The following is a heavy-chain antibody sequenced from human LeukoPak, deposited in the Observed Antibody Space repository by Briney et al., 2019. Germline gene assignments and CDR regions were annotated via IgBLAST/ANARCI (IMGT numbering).Heavy chain of an antibody. CDR2: INPNSGGT. Sequence: GASVKVSCKASGYTFTSYYMHWVRQAPGQGLEWMGWINPNSGGTNYAQKFQGRVTMTRDTSISTAYMELSRLRSDDTAVYYCARDDGSGSYSFDYWGQGTLVTVSS. D-gene: IGHD3-10*01. J-gene: IGHJ4*02. CDR3: ARDDGSGSYSFDY. CDR1: GYTFTSYY. V-gene: IGHV1-2*02.